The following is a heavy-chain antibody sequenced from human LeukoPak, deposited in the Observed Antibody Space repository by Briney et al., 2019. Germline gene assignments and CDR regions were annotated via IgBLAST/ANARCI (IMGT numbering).Heavy chain of an antibody. Sequence: ASVTVSCKTSGYTFTSYYMHWVRQAPGQGLEWMGIINPSGGSTSYAQKFQGRVTMTRDTSTSTVYMELSSLRSEDTAVYYCARDGLVTARQIDYWGQGTLVTVSS. J-gene: IGHJ4*02. CDR1: GYTFTSYY. CDR3: ARDGLVTARQIDY. D-gene: IGHD2-21*02. V-gene: IGHV1-46*01. CDR2: INPSGGST.